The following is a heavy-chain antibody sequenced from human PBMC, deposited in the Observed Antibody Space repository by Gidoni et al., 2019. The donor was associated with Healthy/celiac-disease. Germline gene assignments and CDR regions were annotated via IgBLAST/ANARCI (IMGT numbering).Heavy chain of an antibody. J-gene: IGHJ4*02. Sequence: QVQLQQWGAGLLKPSETLSLTCAVYGGSFSGYYWSWIRQPPGKGLEWIGEINHSGSTNYNPSLKSRVTISVDTSKNQFSLKLSSVTAADTAVYYCARLSAGVVIAGWGQGTLVTVSS. CDR2: INHSGST. CDR3: ARLSAGVVIAG. V-gene: IGHV4-34*01. D-gene: IGHD2-21*01. CDR1: GGSFSGYY.